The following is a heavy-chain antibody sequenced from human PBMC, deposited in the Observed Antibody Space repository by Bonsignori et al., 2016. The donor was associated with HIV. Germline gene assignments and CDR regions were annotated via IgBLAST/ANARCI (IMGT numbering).Heavy chain of an antibody. J-gene: IGHJ4*02. CDR3: ARDSVEPTSGYYSLGFDY. CDR2: INPNSGGT. Sequence: WVRQAPGQGLEWMGWINPNSGGTNYAQKFQGRVTMTRDTSISTAYMELSRLRSDDTAVYYCARDSVEPTSGYYSLGFDYWGQGTLVTVSS. D-gene: IGHD3-22*01. V-gene: IGHV1-2*02.